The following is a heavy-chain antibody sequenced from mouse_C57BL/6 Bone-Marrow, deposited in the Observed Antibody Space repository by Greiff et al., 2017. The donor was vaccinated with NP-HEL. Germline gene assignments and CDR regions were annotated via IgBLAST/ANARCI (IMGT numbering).Heavy chain of an antibody. D-gene: IGHD2-5*01. CDR3: TTCYSNFLWFAY. CDR2: IDPENGDT. V-gene: IGHV14-4*01. CDR1: GFNIKDDY. J-gene: IGHJ3*01. Sequence: VQLQQSGAELVRPGASVKLSCTASGFNIKDDYMYWVQQRPEQGLEWIGWIDPENGDTEYVSKFQGKATITADTSSNTVYLQLSSLTSEDTAVYYCTTCYSNFLWFAYWGQGTLVTVSA.